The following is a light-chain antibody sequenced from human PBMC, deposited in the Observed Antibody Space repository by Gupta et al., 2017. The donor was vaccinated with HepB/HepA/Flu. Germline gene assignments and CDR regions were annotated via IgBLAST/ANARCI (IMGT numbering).Light chain of an antibody. CDR3: GTWDSNLSGVV. V-gene: IGLV1-51*02. J-gene: IGLJ2*01. CDR1: GSNIGKNY. Sequence: QSVLTQPPSVSAAPGQKVTTSCSGSGSNIGKNYVSWYQQFPGAAPKLLIYENNKRPSGIPDRFSGSKSGSSATLVITGLLTGDEADYYCGTWDSNLSGVVFGGGTQLAVL. CDR2: ENN.